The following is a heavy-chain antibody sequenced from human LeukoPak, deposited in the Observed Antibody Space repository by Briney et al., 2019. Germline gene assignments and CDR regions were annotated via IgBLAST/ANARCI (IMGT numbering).Heavy chain of an antibody. J-gene: IGHJ3*01. CDR1: GGTFTNYP. D-gene: IGHD2-8*02. V-gene: IGHV1-69*13. CDR2: IIPLFGTT. Sequence: GASVKVSCKVSGGTFTNYPINWVRQAPGQGLEWMGEIIPLFGTTNFAQKFQGRITISADESTSTAYMELSSLRSEDTAMYYCAGLVESLANGFDFWGQGTMVTVPS. CDR3: AGLVESLANGFDF.